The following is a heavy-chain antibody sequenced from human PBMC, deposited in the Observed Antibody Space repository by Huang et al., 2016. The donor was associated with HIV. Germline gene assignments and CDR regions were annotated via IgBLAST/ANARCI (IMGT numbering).Heavy chain of an antibody. CDR2: IIPILCTV. J-gene: IGHJ3*02. CDR1: GGTFSSFG. Sequence: QVQLVQSGAEVKKSGSSVKVSCKASGGTFSSFGITWVRQAPGQGLEGMGGIIPILCTVNDAQKCQGRVTITADEFTSTAHMELSRLRPGDTAVYYCAREFEYTSSDYAFDIWGQGTMVTVSS. D-gene: IGHD2-2*01. CDR3: AREFEYTSSDYAFDI. V-gene: IGHV1-69*01.